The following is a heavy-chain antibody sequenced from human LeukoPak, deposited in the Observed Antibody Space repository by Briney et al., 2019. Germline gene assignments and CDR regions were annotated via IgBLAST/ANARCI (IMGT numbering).Heavy chain of an antibody. CDR3: ARIIMFGVIIDN. CDR1: DDSFSSHY. D-gene: IGHD3/OR15-3a*01. CDR2: ISYIGST. J-gene: IGHJ4*02. V-gene: IGHV4-59*11. Sequence: SETLSLTCAVSDDSFSSHYWTWIRQPPGKGLEWIGYISYIGSTNYNPSLKSRVTISIDTSKNQFSLKLSSVTAADTAVYFCARIIMFGVIIDNWGQGILVTVSS.